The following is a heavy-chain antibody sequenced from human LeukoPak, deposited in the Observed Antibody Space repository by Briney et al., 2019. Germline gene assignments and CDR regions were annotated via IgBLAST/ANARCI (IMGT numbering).Heavy chain of an antibody. V-gene: IGHV3-64*01. J-gene: IGHJ4*02. Sequence: GGSLRLSCAASGFTFSSYAMHWVRQAPGKGLEYVSAISSNGGSTYYANSVKGRFTISRDNSKNTLYLQMGSLRAEDMAVYYCARDYPAPDYWGQGTLVTVSS. CDR2: ISSNGGST. CDR3: ARDYPAPDY. CDR1: GFTFSSYA.